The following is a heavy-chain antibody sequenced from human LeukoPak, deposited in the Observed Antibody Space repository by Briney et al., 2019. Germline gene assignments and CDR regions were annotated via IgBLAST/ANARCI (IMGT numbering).Heavy chain of an antibody. J-gene: IGHJ4*02. CDR2: ISGSGGST. CDR1: GFTFSSYS. V-gene: IGHV3-23*01. D-gene: IGHD6-13*01. Sequence: QPGGSLRLSCAASGFTFSSYSMMWVRQAPGKGLEWVSAISGSGGSTYYADSVKGRFTISRDNSKNTLYLQMNSLRAEDTAVYYCAKPVFSSSWSGSDYWGQGTLVTVSS. CDR3: AKPVFSSSWSGSDY.